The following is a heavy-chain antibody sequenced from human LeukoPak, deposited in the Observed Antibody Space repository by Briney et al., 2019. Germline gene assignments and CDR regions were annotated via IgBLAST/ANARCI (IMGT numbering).Heavy chain of an antibody. D-gene: IGHD1-7*01. CDR1: GGSISSSSYY. Sequence: PSETLSLTCTVSGGSISSSSYYWGWIRQPPGKGLEWIGSIYYSGSTYYNPSLKSRVTISVDTSKNQFSLKLSSVTAADTAVYYCARARQTNYIDYWGQGTLVTVSS. CDR3: ARARQTNYIDY. CDR2: IYYSGST. J-gene: IGHJ4*02. V-gene: IGHV4-39*07.